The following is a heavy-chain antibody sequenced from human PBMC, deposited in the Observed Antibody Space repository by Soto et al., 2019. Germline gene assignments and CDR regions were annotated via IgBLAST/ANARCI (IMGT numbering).Heavy chain of an antibody. Sequence: GGSLRLSCAASGFTFRSYAMSWVRQAPGEGLEWVSAISSSGGSTYYADSVKGRVTISRDNSKNTLYLQMNSLRAEDTAVYYCVNYDNIIAVAAARLVGMDVWGQGTTVTVSS. CDR1: GFTFRSYA. D-gene: IGHD2-2*01. J-gene: IGHJ6*02. CDR3: VNYDNIIAVAAARLVGMDV. CDR2: ISSSGGST. V-gene: IGHV3-23*01.